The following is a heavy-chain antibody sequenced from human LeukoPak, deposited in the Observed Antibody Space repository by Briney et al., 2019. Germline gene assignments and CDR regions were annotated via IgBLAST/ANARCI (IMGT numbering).Heavy chain of an antibody. CDR2: ISGSGGST. CDR1: GFTFSSYA. Sequence: GGSLRLSCAASGFTFSSYAMSWVRQAPGKGPEWVSAISGSGGSTYYADSVKGRFTISRDNSKNTLYLQMNSLRAEDTAVYYCAKADCSSTSCYIGDYYYYGMDVWGQGTTVTVSS. CDR3: AKADCSSTSCYIGDYYYYGMDV. D-gene: IGHD2-2*02. J-gene: IGHJ6*02. V-gene: IGHV3-23*01.